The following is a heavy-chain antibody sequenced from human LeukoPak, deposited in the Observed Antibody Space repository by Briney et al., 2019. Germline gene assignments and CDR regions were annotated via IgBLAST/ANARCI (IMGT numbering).Heavy chain of an antibody. CDR1: GYTFTGYY. V-gene: IGHV1-2*06. J-gene: IGHJ4*02. Sequence: ASVKVSCKXSGYTFTGYYMHWVRQAPGQGLEWMGRINPNSGGTNYTQKFQGRVTMTRDTSISTAYMELSRLRSDDTAVYYCARGYSYGFRGYFDYWGQGTLITVSS. CDR2: INPNSGGT. D-gene: IGHD5-18*01. CDR3: ARGYSYGFRGYFDY.